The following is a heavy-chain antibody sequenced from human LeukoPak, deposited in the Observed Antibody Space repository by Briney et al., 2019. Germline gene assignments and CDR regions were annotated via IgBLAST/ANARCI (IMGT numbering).Heavy chain of an antibody. CDR1: GYTFTSRY. J-gene: IGHJ4*02. D-gene: IGHD3-10*01. CDR3: AREPRPPGSVNYGPGFDY. V-gene: IGHV1-46*01. Sequence: ASVKVSCKASGYTFTSRYMHWVRQAPGQGLEWMGIINPSSGGTSYTQKFQGRVTMTRDTSTSTVYVELSSLRSEDSAVYYCAREPRPPGSVNYGPGFDYWGQGSLVTVSS. CDR2: INPSSGGT.